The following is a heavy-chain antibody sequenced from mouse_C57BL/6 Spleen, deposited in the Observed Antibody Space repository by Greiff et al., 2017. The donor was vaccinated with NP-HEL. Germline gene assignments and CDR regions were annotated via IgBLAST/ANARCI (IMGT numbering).Heavy chain of an antibody. CDR1: GFTFSDYG. Sequence: VQLVESGGGLVKPGGSLKLSCAASGFTFSDYGMHWVRQAPEKGLEWVAYISSGSSTIYYADTVKGRFTISRDNAKNTLFLQMTSLRSEDTAMYYCARLYYVSFDYWGQGTTLTVSS. CDR2: ISSGSSTI. CDR3: ARLYYVSFDY. V-gene: IGHV5-17*01. D-gene: IGHD1-1*01. J-gene: IGHJ2*01.